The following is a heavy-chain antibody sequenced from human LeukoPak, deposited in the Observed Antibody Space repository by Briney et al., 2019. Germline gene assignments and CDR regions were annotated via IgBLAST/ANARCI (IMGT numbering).Heavy chain of an antibody. Sequence: NPSETLSLTCTVSGGSISSYYWSWIRQPPGKGLEWIGYIYYSGSTNYNPSLKSRVTISVDTSKNQFSLKLSSVTAADTAVYYCASTMRSIAAAGNWFDPWGQGTLVTVSS. J-gene: IGHJ5*02. CDR1: GGSISSYY. V-gene: IGHV4-59*01. D-gene: IGHD6-13*01. CDR3: ASTMRSIAAAGNWFDP. CDR2: IYYSGST.